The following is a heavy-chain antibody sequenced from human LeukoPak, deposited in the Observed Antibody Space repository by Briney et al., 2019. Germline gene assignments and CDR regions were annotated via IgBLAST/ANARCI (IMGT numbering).Heavy chain of an antibody. D-gene: IGHD3-3*01. V-gene: IGHV3-23*01. CDR1: GFTFSSYA. J-gene: IGHJ5*02. CDR2: ISGSGGST. CDR3: AAKGSITIFGVANSNWFDP. Sequence: GGSLRLSCAAAGFTFSSYAMSWVRQAPGKGLEWVSAISGSGGSTYYADSVKGRFTISRDNSKNTLYLQMNSLRPEDTAVYYCAAKGSITIFGVANSNWFDPWGQGALVTVSS.